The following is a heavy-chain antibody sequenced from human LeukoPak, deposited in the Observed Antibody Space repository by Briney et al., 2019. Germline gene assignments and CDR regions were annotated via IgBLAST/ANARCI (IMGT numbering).Heavy chain of an antibody. CDR1: GGSISSSSYY. CDR2: IYYSGST. Sequence: SETLSLTCTVSGGSISSSSYYWGWIRQPPGKGLEWIGGIYYSGSTYYNPSLKSRVTMSVDTSKNQFSLKLSPVTAADTAVYYCARNVDTAMEGILNWFDPWGQGTLVTVSS. V-gene: IGHV4-39*07. D-gene: IGHD5-18*01. J-gene: IGHJ5*02. CDR3: ARNVDTAMEGILNWFDP.